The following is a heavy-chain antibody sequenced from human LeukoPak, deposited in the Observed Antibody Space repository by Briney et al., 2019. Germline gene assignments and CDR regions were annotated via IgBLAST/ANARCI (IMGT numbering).Heavy chain of an antibody. CDR1: GASITTYN. J-gene: IGHJ3*02. Sequence: SETLSLTCSASGASITTYNWSWIRQPPGKGVKWIGYIYYSGSTNYSPCLKSRVTISVDTSKNQFSLKLRSVTAADTAIYYCTRGDYFDSTGYEGAFDIWGQGTMVTVSS. CDR3: TRGDYFDSTGYEGAFDI. CDR2: IYYSGST. D-gene: IGHD3-22*01. V-gene: IGHV4-59*01.